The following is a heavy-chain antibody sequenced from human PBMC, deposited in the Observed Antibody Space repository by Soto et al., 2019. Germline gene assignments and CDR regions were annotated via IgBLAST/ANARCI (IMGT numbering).Heavy chain of an antibody. CDR2: ISYDGSNK. V-gene: IGHV3-30-3*01. CDR3: ARELIRGMVRGVINS. D-gene: IGHD3-10*01. Sequence: QVQLVESGGGVVQPGRSLRLSCAASGFTFSSYAMHWVRQAPGKGLEWVAVISYDGSNKYYADSVKGRFTISRDNSENMVYLQMNMLSAEDTAVYYCARELIRGMVRGVINSWGQGTMVTVSS. CDR1: GFTFSSYA. J-gene: IGHJ3*01.